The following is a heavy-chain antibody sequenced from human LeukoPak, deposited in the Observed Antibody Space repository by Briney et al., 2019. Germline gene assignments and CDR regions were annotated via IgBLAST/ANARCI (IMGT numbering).Heavy chain of an antibody. V-gene: IGHV4-30-2*01. Sequence: SQTLSLSCAVSGGSISSGGYSWSWIRQPPGKGLEWIGYIYHSGSTYYNPSLKSRVTISVDRPKNQFSLKLSSVTAADTAVYYWARAVTYVRGGRGPNGWVDPWGQGTLVTGSS. CDR3: ARAVTYVRGGRGPNGWVDP. CDR2: IYHSGST. J-gene: IGHJ5*02. D-gene: IGHD3-10*02. CDR1: GGSISSGGYS.